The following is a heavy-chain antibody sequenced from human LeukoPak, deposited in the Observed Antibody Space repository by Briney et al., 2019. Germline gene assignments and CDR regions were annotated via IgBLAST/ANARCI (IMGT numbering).Heavy chain of an antibody. CDR1: GYTFTSYQ. Sequence: ASVKVSCKASGYTFTSYQMHWLRQAPGQGLEWMGIINPSGGSTSYAQKFQGRVTMTRDTSTSTVYMELSSLRSEDTAVYYCASVIFVLRYFAWLLPNWCDPWGQGTLVTVSS. V-gene: IGHV1-46*01. CDR2: INPSGGST. J-gene: IGHJ5*02. CDR3: ASVIFVLRYFAWLLPNWCDP. D-gene: IGHD3-9*01.